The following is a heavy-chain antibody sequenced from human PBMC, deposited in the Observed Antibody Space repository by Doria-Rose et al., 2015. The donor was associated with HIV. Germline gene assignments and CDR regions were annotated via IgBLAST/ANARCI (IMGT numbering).Heavy chain of an antibody. CDR1: STFGMR. V-gene: IGHV2-70*04. D-gene: IGHD3-22*01. Sequence: STFGMRVSWIRQPPGKALKWLARIDWDDDKFYSTSLKTRLTISKDTSKNQVVLTMTNMDPVDTATYYCARSYYDTSGYSATGDAFDIWGPGAMVTVSS. J-gene: IGHJ3*02. CDR3: ARSYYDTSGYSATGDAFDI. CDR2: IDWDDDK.